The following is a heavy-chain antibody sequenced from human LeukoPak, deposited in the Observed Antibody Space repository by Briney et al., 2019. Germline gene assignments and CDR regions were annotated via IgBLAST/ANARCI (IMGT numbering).Heavy chain of an antibody. V-gene: IGHV4-59*08. CDR3: SRNGDFIYIDV. J-gene: IGHJ6*03. D-gene: IGHD7-27*01. CDR2: IYFSGTT. Sequence: SETLSLTFTVSGGSISSYYWSWIRQPPGKGLEWIGYIYFSGTTNYNPSLKSRVSISVDMSKSQFSLNLSSVTAADTAVYYCSRNGDFIYIDVWGKGTTVTVSS. CDR1: GGSISSYY.